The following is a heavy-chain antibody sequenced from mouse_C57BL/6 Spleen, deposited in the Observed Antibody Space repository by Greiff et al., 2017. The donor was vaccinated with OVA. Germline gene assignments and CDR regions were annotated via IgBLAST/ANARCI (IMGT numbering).Heavy chain of an antibody. J-gene: IGHJ3*01. D-gene: IGHD1-1*01. CDR2: ISDGGSYT. CDR1: GFTFSSYA. Sequence: LVESGGGLVKPGGSLKLSCAASGFTFSSYAMSWVRQTPEKRLEWVATISDGGSYTYYPDNVKGRFTISRDNAKNNLYLQMSHLKSEDTAMYYCAREGGSRGFAYWGQGTLVTVSA. CDR3: AREGGSRGFAY. V-gene: IGHV5-4*01.